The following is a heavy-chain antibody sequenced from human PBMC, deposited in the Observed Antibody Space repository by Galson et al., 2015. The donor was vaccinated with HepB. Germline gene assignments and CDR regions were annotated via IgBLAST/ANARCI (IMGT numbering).Heavy chain of an antibody. J-gene: IGHJ4*02. CDR1: GFTFSSYG. Sequence: SLRLSCAASGFTFSSYGMHWVRQAPGKGLEWVAVISYDGSNKYYADSVKGRFTISRDNSKNTLYLQMNSLRAEDTALYYCAKDSRYCSGGRCYPALFDYWGQGALVTVSS. CDR3: AKDSRYCSGGRCYPALFDY. D-gene: IGHD2-15*01. V-gene: IGHV3-30*18. CDR2: ISYDGSNK.